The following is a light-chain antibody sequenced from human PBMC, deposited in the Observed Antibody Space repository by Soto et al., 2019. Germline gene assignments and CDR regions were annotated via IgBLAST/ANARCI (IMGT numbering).Light chain of an antibody. J-gene: IGKJ1*01. Sequence: DIPMTQSPSTLSASVGDRVTITCRASQSISSWLAWYQQKPGKAPKLLIYDPSSLESGVPSRFSGSGSGTEFTLTVISLQPDDFATYYCQQYNSYSLTFGQGTKVEIK. CDR3: QQYNSYSLT. V-gene: IGKV1-5*01. CDR1: QSISSW. CDR2: DPS.